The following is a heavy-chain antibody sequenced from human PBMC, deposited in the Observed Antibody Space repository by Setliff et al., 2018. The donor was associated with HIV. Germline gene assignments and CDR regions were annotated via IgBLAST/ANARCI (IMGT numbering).Heavy chain of an antibody. CDR3: ARTYRVVGATGAFDI. J-gene: IGHJ3*02. CDR2: IYHSGST. D-gene: IGHD1-26*01. CDR1: GGSISSNW. V-gene: IGHV4-4*02. Sequence: SETLSLTCAVSGGSISSNWWSWVRQSPGKGLEWIGEIYHSGSTHYNPSLQSRVTISVDKSKSQFSLKLSSVTAADTAVYYCARTYRVVGATGAFDIWGQGTMVTVSS.